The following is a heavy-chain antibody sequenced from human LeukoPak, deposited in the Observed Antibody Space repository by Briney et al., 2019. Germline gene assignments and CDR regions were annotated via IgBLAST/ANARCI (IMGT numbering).Heavy chain of an antibody. V-gene: IGHV4-39*01. CDR1: GGSISSYY. D-gene: IGHD3-22*01. Sequence: SETLSLTCTVSGGSISSYYWGWIRQPPGKGLEWIGSIYYSGSTYYNPSLKSRVTISVDTSKNQFSLKLSSVTAADTAVYYRARTCYYDSSGPDDAFDIWGQGTVVTVSS. CDR3: ARTCYYDSSGPDDAFDI. CDR2: IYYSGST. J-gene: IGHJ3*02.